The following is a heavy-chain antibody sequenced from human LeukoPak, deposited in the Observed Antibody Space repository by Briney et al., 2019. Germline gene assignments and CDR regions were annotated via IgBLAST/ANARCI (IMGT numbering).Heavy chain of an antibody. CDR2: ITSTSGSI. CDR3: ASYSSGWFKPLDS. V-gene: IGHV3-23*01. Sequence: PGGSLRLSCVVSGFIFCNSAMSWVPQIPEKGLEWVSSITSTSGSIKYVDSVKGRFTISRDNSKNTLFLQMDSLRAEDTAIYYCASYSSGWFKPLDSWGQGTLVTVSS. D-gene: IGHD6-19*01. CDR1: GFIFCNSA. J-gene: IGHJ4*02.